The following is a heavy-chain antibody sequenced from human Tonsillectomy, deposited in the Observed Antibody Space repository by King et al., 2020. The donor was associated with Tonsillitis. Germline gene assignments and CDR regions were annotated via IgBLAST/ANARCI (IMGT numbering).Heavy chain of an antibody. Sequence: VQLVESGGGVVQPGRSLRLSCAASGFTFSSYAMHWVRQAPGKGLEGVAVISYDGSNKYYADSVKGRFTISRDNSKNTLDLQMNSLRAEDTAVYYWARDLRSDLYGMDVWGQGTTVTVSS. D-gene: IGHD3-3*01. CDR3: ARDLRSDLYGMDV. CDR1: GFTFSSYA. CDR2: ISYDGSNK. J-gene: IGHJ6*02. V-gene: IGHV3-30-3*01.